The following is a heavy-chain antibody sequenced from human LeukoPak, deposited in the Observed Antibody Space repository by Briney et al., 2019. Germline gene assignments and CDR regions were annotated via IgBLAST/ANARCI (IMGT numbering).Heavy chain of an antibody. CDR1: GFTFSSYG. CDR3: AKEAPSFQLLLEAFDI. V-gene: IGHV3-30*18. D-gene: IGHD2-15*01. Sequence: PGRSLRLSCAASGFTFSSYGMHWVRQAPGKGLEGVAVISYDGSNKYYADSVKGRFTISRDNSKNTLYLQMNSLRAEDTAIYYCAKEAPSFQLLLEAFDIWGQGTMVTVSS. J-gene: IGHJ3*02. CDR2: ISYDGSNK.